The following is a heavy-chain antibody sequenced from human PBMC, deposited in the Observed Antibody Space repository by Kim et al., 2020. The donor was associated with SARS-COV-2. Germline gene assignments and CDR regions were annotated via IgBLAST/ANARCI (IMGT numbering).Heavy chain of an antibody. D-gene: IGHD6-19*01. V-gene: IGHV3-48*02. CDR3: ARAGRIAVAYFDY. Sequence: YAYTVQGRFTISRDNAKNSLYLQMNSLRDEDTAVYYCARAGRIAVAYFDYWGQGTLVTVSS. J-gene: IGHJ4*02.